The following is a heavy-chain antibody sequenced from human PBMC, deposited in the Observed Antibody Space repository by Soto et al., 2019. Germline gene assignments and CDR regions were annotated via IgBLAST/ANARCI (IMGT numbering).Heavy chain of an antibody. CDR1: GFTFSSYA. Sequence: DVQLLESGRGLVQPEGSLRLSCAASGFTFSSYAMGWVRQGPGKGLEWVAVVSIGGSTHYADSVRGRFTISRDNSKNTLSLQMNSLTAEDTAVYFCAKRRGAGGHFDYRGQGALVTVSS. J-gene: IGHJ4*02. CDR3: AKRRGAGGHFDY. CDR2: VSIGGST. V-gene: IGHV3-23*01. D-gene: IGHD2-15*01.